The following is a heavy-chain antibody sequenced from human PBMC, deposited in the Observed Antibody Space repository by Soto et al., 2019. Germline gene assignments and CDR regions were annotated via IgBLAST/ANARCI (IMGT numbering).Heavy chain of an antibody. CDR1: GFTFSSYA. Sequence: GGSLRLSCAASGFTFSSYAMSWVRQAPGKGLEWVSAISGSGGSTYYADSVKGRFTISRDNSKNTLYLQMNSLRAEDTAVYYCARAHAYTVGPTALQGWFDPWGHGTLVTVSS. CDR2: ISGSGGST. V-gene: IGHV3-23*01. J-gene: IGHJ5*02. CDR3: ARAHAYTVGPTALQGWFDP. D-gene: IGHD2-2*02.